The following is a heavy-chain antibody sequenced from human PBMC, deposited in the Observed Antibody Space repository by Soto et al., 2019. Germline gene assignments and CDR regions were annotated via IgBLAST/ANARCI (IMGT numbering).Heavy chain of an antibody. D-gene: IGHD6-19*01. Sequence: GGSLRLSCAASGFTFSSYSMNWVRQAPGKGLEWVSSISSSSSYIYYADSVKGRFTISRDNAKNSLYLQMNSLRAEDTAVYYCAREGYSSGNNWFDPWGQGTLVTVSS. J-gene: IGHJ5*02. CDR2: ISSSSSYI. V-gene: IGHV3-21*01. CDR1: GFTFSSYS. CDR3: AREGYSSGNNWFDP.